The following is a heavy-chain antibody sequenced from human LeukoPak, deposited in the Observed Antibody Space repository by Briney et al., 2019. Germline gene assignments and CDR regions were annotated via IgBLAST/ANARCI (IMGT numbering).Heavy chain of an antibody. CDR1: GYTFTSYG. V-gene: IGHV1-18*01. J-gene: IGHJ6*02. Sequence: ASVKVSCQASGYTFTSYGISWVRQAPGQGLEWMGWISAYNGNTNYAQKLQGRVTMTTDTSTSTAYMELRSLRSDDTAVYYCARDLAPGGNPPYYYGMDVWGQGTTVTVSS. D-gene: IGHD4-23*01. CDR3: ARDLAPGGNPPYYYGMDV. CDR2: ISAYNGNT.